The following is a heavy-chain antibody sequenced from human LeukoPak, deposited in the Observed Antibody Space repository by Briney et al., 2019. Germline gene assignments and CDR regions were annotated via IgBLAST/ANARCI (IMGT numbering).Heavy chain of an antibody. J-gene: IGHJ4*02. V-gene: IGHV3-30*18. Sequence: PGRSLRLSCAASGFTFSSYGMHWVRQAPGKGLEWVAVISYDGSNIYYADSVKGRFTISRDNSKNTLYLQMNSLRAEDTAVYYCAKGGSSRGGYFDYWGQGTLVTVSS. CDR1: GFTFSSYG. D-gene: IGHD6-13*01. CDR3: AKGGSSRGGYFDY. CDR2: ISYDGSNI.